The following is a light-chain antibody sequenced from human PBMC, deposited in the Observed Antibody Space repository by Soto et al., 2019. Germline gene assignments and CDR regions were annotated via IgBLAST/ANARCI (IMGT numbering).Light chain of an antibody. CDR1: QSVSSF. J-gene: IGKJ5*01. V-gene: IGKV3-11*01. CDR3: HQRQYWPPIT. Sequence: EIVLTQSPGTLSLSPGERATLSCRASQSVSSFLAWYQQKPGQAPRLLISDASNRATGIPARFSGSGSGTDFTLTISSLEPEDFAVYYCHQRQYWPPITFGQGTRLEIK. CDR2: DAS.